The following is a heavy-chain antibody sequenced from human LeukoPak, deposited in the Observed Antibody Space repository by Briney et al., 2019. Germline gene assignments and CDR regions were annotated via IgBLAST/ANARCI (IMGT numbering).Heavy chain of an antibody. D-gene: IGHD2-2*01. V-gene: IGHV3-30*18. CDR1: GLTFSSYG. CDR3: AKGGCSSTTCYLVNP. Sequence: GRSLRLSCAASGLTFSSYGMHWVRQAPGKGLEWVAVISYDGTIRNYADSVKGRFTISRDNSKNTLYLQMNSLTAEDTAQYYCAKGGCSSTTCYLVNPWGQGTLVTVSS. CDR2: ISYDGTIR. J-gene: IGHJ5*02.